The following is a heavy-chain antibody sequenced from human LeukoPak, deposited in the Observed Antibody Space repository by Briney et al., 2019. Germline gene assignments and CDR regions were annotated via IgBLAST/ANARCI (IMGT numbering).Heavy chain of an antibody. CDR3: VRDTKDY. V-gene: IGHV3-48*03. CDR2: ITTTGDRI. CDR1: GFTFSRYE. J-gene: IGHJ4*02. D-gene: IGHD2-8*01. Sequence: GGSLRLSCIASGFTFSRYEMNWVRQAPGKELEWIAYITTTGDRIQYADSVKGRFTISRDNTKNSLYLQLNSLRADDTAIYYCVRDTKDYWGQGTLVTVSS.